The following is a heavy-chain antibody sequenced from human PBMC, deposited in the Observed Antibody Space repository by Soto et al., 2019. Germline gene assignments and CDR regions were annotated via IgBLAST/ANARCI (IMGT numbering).Heavy chain of an antibody. CDR1: GFTFDDYA. CDR2: ITWNSGGK. CDR3: AKYSSGWYYPFDY. Sequence: SLRLSCAASGFTFDDYAMNWVRQAPGKGLEWVSGITWNSGGKFYADSVKGRFTISRDNSKNTLYLQMNSLRAEDTAVYYCAKYSSGWYYPFDYWGQGTLVTVSS. V-gene: IGHV3-9*01. D-gene: IGHD6-19*01. J-gene: IGHJ4*02.